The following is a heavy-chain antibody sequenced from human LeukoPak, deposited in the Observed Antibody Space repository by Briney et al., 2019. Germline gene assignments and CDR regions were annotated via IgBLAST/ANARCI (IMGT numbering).Heavy chain of an antibody. J-gene: IGHJ6*03. CDR2: IYSGGST. D-gene: IGHD2-2*01. CDR1: GFTASSNY. CDR3: ARVSCSSTSCYYYYYYMDV. Sequence: PGGSLRLSCAASGFTASSNYMSWVRQAPGKGLEWVSVIYSGGSTYYADSVKGRFTISRDNSKNTLYLQMNSLRAEDTAVYYCARVSCSSTSCYYYYYYMDVWGKGTTVTVSS. V-gene: IGHV3-66*02.